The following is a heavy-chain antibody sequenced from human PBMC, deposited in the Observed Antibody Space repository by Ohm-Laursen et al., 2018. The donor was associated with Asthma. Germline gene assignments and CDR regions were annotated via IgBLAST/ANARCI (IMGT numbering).Heavy chain of an antibody. D-gene: IGHD3-16*02. Sequence: SLRLSCTASGFTFSSYGMHWVRQAPGKGLEWVAVISYDGSSKYYADSVKGRFSISRDNSKNTLYLQMNSLRAEDTAVYYCAKVVLMDVWGQGTTVTVSS. CDR2: ISYDGSSK. J-gene: IGHJ6*02. CDR3: AKVVLMDV. V-gene: IGHV3-30*18. CDR1: GFTFSSYG.